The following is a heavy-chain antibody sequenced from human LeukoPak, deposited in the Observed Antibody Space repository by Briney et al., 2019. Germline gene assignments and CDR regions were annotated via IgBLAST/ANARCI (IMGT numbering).Heavy chain of an antibody. Sequence: GGPLSLLCAASGFTFSSYAMSWVRQAPGRGGEWVSAISGSGGSTYYADSVKGRFTISRDNSKNTVYLQMNSLRAEDTAVYFCAKRYGEYLIDYWGQGTLVTVSS. D-gene: IGHD3-10*01. CDR2: ISGSGGST. CDR1: GFTFSSYA. CDR3: AKRYGEYLIDY. J-gene: IGHJ4*02. V-gene: IGHV3-23*01.